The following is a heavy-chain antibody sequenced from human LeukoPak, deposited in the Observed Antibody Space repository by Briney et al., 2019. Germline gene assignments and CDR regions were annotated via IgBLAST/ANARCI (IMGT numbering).Heavy chain of an antibody. J-gene: IGHJ6*02. CDR3: ARMVGYYGMDV. V-gene: IGHV1-18*01. Sequence: ASVKVSCKASGYTFTRYGMTWVRQAPGQGLEWMGWISGYNGNTNYAQKFQGRVTMTRNTSISTAYMELSSLRSEDTAVYYCARMVGYYGMDVWGQGTTVTVSS. D-gene: IGHD2-15*01. CDR2: ISGYNGNT. CDR1: GYTFTRYG.